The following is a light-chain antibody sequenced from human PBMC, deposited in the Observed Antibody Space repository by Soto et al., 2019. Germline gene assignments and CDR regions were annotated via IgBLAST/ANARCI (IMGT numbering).Light chain of an antibody. CDR2: DAS. J-gene: IGKJ2*01. CDR1: QTANTY. CDR3: QQRSSWPPYT. V-gene: IGKV3-11*01. Sequence: EIVLTQSPSTLSLSPGERATLSCSASQTANTYLAWYQQKPSQAPRLLLYDASSRATGIPARFTGSGSGTDFSLTISSLXPEDFAVYYCQQRSSWPPYTFGQGTKVDIK.